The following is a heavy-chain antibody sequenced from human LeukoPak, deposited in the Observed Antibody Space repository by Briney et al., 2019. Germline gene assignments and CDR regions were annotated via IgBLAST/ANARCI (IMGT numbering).Heavy chain of an antibody. CDR3: ARSDYYDSSGYLFDY. CDR1: GGSISSYY. CDR2: IYYSGST. J-gene: IGHJ4*02. V-gene: IGHV4-59*12. D-gene: IGHD3-22*01. Sequence: PSETLSLTCTVSGGSISSYYWSWIRQPPGKGLEWIGYIYYSGSTYYNPSLKSRVTISVDTSKNQFSLKLSSVTAADTAVYYCARSDYYDSSGYLFDYWGQGTLVTVSS.